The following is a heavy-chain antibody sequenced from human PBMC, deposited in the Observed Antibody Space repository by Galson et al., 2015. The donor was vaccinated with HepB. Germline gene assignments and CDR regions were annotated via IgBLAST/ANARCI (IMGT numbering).Heavy chain of an antibody. CDR2: INEDGSEK. V-gene: IGHV3-7*01. Sequence: SLRLSCAASGFTFSKYWMNWVRQAPGKGPEWVANINEDGSEKDYTDSVKGRFTISRDNAKIPLSLQMNSLRAEDTAVYYCANAYYWGQGTLVTVSS. CDR1: GFTFSKYW. J-gene: IGHJ4*02. CDR3: ANAYY.